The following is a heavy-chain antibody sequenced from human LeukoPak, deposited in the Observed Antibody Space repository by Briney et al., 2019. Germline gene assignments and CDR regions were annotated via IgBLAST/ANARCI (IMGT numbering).Heavy chain of an antibody. CDR1: GGSISSSSYY. Sequence: PSETLSLTCTVSGGSISSSSYYWGWIRQPPGKGLEWIGEINHSGSTNYNPSLKSRVTISVDTSKNQFSLKLSSVTAADTAVYYCARGYYDSSGYWSGPYYYYYYGMDVWGQGTTVTVSS. J-gene: IGHJ6*02. CDR2: INHSGST. D-gene: IGHD3-22*01. V-gene: IGHV4-39*07. CDR3: ARGYYDSSGYWSGPYYYYYYGMDV.